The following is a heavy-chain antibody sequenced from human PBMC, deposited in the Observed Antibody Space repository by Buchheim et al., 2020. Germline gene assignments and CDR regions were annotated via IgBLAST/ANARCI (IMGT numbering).Heavy chain of an antibody. CDR2: IWYDGSNK. V-gene: IGHV3-33*01. D-gene: IGHD5-12*01. Sequence: QVQLVESGGGVVQPGRSLRLSCAASGFTFSSYGMHWVRQAPGKGLEWVAVIWYDGSNKYYADSVKGRFTISRDNSKKTLYLQMNSLRAEDTAVYYCARDVPQVATTAYYFDYWGQGTL. CDR3: ARDVPQVATTAYYFDY. CDR1: GFTFSSYG. J-gene: IGHJ4*02.